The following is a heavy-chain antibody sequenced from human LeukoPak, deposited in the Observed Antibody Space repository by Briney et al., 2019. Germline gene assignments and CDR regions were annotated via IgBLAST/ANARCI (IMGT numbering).Heavy chain of an antibody. J-gene: IGHJ6*03. Sequence: ASVKVSCKASGYTLTGYYMHWVRQAPGQGLEWMGWINPNSGGTNYAQKFQGRVTMTRDTSISTAYMELSRLRSDDTAVYYCARDYYDSSGDDYYYYMDVWGKGTTVTVSS. CDR3: ARDYYDSSGDDYYYYMDV. V-gene: IGHV1-2*02. D-gene: IGHD3-22*01. CDR2: INPNSGGT. CDR1: GYTLTGYY.